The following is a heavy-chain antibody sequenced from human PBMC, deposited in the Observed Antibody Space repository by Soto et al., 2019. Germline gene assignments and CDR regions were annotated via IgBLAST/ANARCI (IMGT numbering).Heavy chain of an antibody. V-gene: IGHV4-59*08. CDR2: IYHSGST. CDR3: ARRYGGAVDY. Sequence: QVQLQESGPGLVKPSETLSLTCTGSGGSISSYYWSWIRQPPGKGLEWIGYIYHSGSTNYNPSLTSRVPLSVDTSKNQFSLKLSSVTAADTAVYYCARRYGGAVDYWGQGTLVTVSS. J-gene: IGHJ4*02. D-gene: IGHD3-10*01. CDR1: GGSISSYY.